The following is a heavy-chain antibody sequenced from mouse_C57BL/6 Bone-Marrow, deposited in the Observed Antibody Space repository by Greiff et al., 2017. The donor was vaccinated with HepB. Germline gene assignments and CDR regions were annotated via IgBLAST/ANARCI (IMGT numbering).Heavy chain of an antibody. CDR1: GYTFTSYW. CDR2: IYPGSGST. CDR3: ATFYGSNHWYFDV. V-gene: IGHV1-55*01. J-gene: IGHJ1*03. D-gene: IGHD1-1*01. Sequence: VKLMESGAELVKPGASVKMSCKASGYTFTSYWITWVKQRPGQGLEWIGDIYPGSGSTNYNEKFKSKATLTVDTSSSTAYMQLSSLTSEDSAVYYCATFYGSNHWYFDVWGTGTTVTVSS.